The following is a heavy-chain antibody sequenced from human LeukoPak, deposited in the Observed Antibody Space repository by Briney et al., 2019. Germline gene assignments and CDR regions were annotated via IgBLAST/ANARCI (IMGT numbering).Heavy chain of an antibody. D-gene: IGHD3-22*01. CDR3: VRESGGYYGGAFDY. J-gene: IGHJ4*02. CDR2: ISAYNGNT. CDR1: GYTFTTYE. V-gene: IGHV1-18*01. Sequence: ASVKVSCTASGYTFTTYEIHWVRQAPGQGLEWMGWISAYNGNTNYAQKLQGRVTMTTDTSTSTAYMELRSLRSDDTAVYYCVRESGGYYGGAFDYWGQGTLVTVSS.